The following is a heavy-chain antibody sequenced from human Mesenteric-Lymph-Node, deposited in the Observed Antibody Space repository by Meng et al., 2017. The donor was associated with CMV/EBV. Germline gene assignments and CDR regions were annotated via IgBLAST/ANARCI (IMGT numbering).Heavy chain of an antibody. CDR2: ISYDGSNK. D-gene: IGHD3-16*01. V-gene: IGHV3-30-3*01. J-gene: IGHJ4*02. Sequence: GGSLRLSCAASGFTFSSYAMHWVRQAPGKGLEWVAVISYDGSNKYYADSVKGRFTISRDNSKNTLYLQMNSPRAEDTAVYYCAKDRIMITFGGSDYWGQGALVTVSS. CDR3: AKDRIMITFGGSDY. CDR1: GFTFSSYA.